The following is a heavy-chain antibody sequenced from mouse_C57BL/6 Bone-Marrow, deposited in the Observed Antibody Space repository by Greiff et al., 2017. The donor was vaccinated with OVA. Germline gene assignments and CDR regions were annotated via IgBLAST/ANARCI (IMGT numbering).Heavy chain of an antibody. CDR1: GYSFTDYY. Sequence: VQLQQSGPELVKPGASVKISCKASGYSFTDYYMNWVKQSTGKSLEWIGVINPNYGTTSYNQKFKGKATLTVDQSSSTAYMQLNSLTSEDSAVYDCERVTYYSDYVAVGYGDRGNAVTVSA. D-gene: IGHD2-5*01. V-gene: IGHV1-39*01. J-gene: IGHJ4*01. CDR2: INPNYGTT. CDR3: ERVTYYSDYVAVGY.